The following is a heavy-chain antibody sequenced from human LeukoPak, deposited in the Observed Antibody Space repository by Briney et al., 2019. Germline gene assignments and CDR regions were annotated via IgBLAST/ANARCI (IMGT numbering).Heavy chain of an antibody. V-gene: IGHV3-23*01. D-gene: IGHD5-12*01. CDR1: GFTLSHYA. CDR2: LTDSGDAT. J-gene: IGHJ5*02. CDR3: ARGYSHNSGGWLDP. Sequence: PGGALRLSCAVSGFTLSHYAMSWVRQGPGGGLGWVGSLTDSGDATYYADSVKGRLTISRDNSNSTLYLHISGLRDEDTAVYYCARGYSHNSGGWLDPWGQGTLVTVSS.